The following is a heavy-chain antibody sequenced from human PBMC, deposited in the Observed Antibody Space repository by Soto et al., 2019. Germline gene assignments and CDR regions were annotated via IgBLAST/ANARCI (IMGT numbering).Heavy chain of an antibody. CDR2: INHSGST. D-gene: IGHD2-2*01. CDR1: GGSFSGYY. Sequence: QVQLQQWGAGLLKPSETLSLTCAVYGGSFSGYYWSWIRQPTGKGLEWIGEINHSGSTNYNPSLKSRVTISVDSSKNQCSLKLSSVTAADTAVYYCARGYCSSTSCYEAQSPLILAGDAFDIWGQGTMVTVSS. CDR3: ARGYCSSTSCYEAQSPLILAGDAFDI. V-gene: IGHV4-34*01. J-gene: IGHJ3*02.